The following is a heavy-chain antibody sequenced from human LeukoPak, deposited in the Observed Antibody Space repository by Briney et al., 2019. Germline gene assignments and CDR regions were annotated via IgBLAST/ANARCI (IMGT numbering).Heavy chain of an antibody. CDR3: ARRSCSGGSCYSGP. J-gene: IGHJ5*02. CDR1: GFTFSSYE. D-gene: IGHD2-15*01. Sequence: GGSLRLSCAASGFTFSSYEMNWVRQAPGKGLEWVSYISSSGSTIYYADSVKGRFTISRDNAKNSLYLQMNSLRAEDTAVYYCARRSCSGGSCYSGPWGQGTLVTLSS. CDR2: ISSSGSTI. V-gene: IGHV3-48*03.